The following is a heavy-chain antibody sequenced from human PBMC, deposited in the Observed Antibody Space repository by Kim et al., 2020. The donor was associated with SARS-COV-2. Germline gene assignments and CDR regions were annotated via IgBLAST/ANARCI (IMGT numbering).Heavy chain of an antibody. Sequence: SETLSLTCAVYGGSFSGYYWSWIRQPPGKGLEWIGEINHSGSTNYNPSLKSRVTISVDTSKNQFSLKLSSVTAADPAVYYCASGRGVRSGSWYKSGSYYYYGMDVWGQGTTVTVSS. CDR2: INHSGST. D-gene: IGHD6-13*01. V-gene: IGHV4-34*01. CDR3: ASGRGVRSGSWYKSGSYYYYGMDV. CDR1: GGSFSGYY. J-gene: IGHJ6*02.